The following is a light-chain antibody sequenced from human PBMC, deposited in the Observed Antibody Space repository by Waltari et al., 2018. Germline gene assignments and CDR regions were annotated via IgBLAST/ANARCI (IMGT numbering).Light chain of an antibody. J-gene: IGKJ1*01. CDR2: AAS. CDR1: QSISTY. Sequence: DIQMTQSPSSLSASVGDRVTITCRASQSISTYLNWYQEKPGKAPQLLIYAASRLQSGVPSRFSGSGSGTDFTLTNSSLQPEDFATYYCQQTYISPQTFGQGTKVEIK. V-gene: IGKV1-39*01. CDR3: QQTYISPQT.